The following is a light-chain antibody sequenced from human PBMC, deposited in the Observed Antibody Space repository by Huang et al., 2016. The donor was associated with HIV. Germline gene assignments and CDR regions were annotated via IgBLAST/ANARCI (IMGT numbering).Light chain of an antibody. CDR3: QQRRRWPLT. CDR2: DAS. V-gene: IGKV3-11*01. J-gene: IGKJ4*01. CDR1: QNVNTY. Sequence: VLTQSLATLSLSPGERATLTCSASQNVNTYLGWYQQKPGQAPMLLLYDASNRATGIPARFSGSGSGTDFTLTISSLEPEDFAVYYCQQRRRWPLTFGGGTKVEIK.